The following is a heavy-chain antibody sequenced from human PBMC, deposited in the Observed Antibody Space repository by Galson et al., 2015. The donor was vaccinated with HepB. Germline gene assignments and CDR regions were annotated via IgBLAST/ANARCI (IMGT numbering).Heavy chain of an antibody. CDR2: IYPGDSDT. Sequence: QSGAEVKKPGESLKISCKGSGYSFTKYWIGWVRQMPGKGLEWMGFIYPGDSDTRYSPSFQGQVTISADKSISTAYLQWGSLKASDTAIYYCARAGRSYYYGMDVWGQGTTVTVSS. CDR1: GYSFTKYW. V-gene: IGHV5-51*03. J-gene: IGHJ6*02. CDR3: ARAGRSYYYGMDV.